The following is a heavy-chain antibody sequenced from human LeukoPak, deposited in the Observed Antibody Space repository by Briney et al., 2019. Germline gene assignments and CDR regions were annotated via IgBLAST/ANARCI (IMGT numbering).Heavy chain of an antibody. J-gene: IGHJ4*02. CDR1: GYTFTSYD. D-gene: IGHD3-9*01. CDR3: APGRDFDLYYFDY. Sequence: GASVKVSCTASGYTFTSYDINWVRQAPGQGLEWMGGIIPIFGTANYAQKFQGRVTITADESTSTAYMELSSLRSEDTAVYYCAPGRDFDLYYFDYWGQGTLVTVSS. CDR2: IIPIFGTA. V-gene: IGHV1-69*13.